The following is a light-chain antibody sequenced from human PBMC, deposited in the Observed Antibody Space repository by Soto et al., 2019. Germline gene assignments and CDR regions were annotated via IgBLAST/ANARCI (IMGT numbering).Light chain of an antibody. CDR1: QSVSKW. CDR3: QEYNSDSGYT. J-gene: IGKJ3*01. Sequence: DIQMTQSPSTLPASVGDRVTITCRASQSVSKWLAWYQQKPGKAPKLLIYDASNLESGVPSRFSGSGSGTDFTLRISSLQPDDFATYYCQEYNSDSGYTFGPGTKVDIK. V-gene: IGKV1-5*01. CDR2: DAS.